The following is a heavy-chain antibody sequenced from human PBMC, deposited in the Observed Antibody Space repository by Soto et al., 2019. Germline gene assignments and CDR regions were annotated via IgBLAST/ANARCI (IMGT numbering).Heavy chain of an antibody. CDR3: AKDGGGYNYGYVMLDKYYYGMDV. D-gene: IGHD5-18*01. Sequence: QVQLVESGGGVVPPGRSLRLSCAASGFTFSTYAMHWVRQAPGKGLEWVAVISYDGTNKYYADSVRSRFTISRDNSKNTLFLQMNSLRAEDTAVYYCAKDGGGYNYGYVMLDKYYYGMDVWGQGTTGTVSS. V-gene: IGHV3-30-3*01. CDR1: GFTFSTYA. J-gene: IGHJ6*02. CDR2: ISYDGTNK.